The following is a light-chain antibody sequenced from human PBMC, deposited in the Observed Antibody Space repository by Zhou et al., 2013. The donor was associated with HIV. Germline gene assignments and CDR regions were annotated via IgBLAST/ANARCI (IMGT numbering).Light chain of an antibody. CDR1: QSVSSSY. J-gene: IGKJ1*01. CDR2: GAS. Sequence: EIVLTQSPTTLSLSPGERATLSCRASQSVSSSYLAWYQQKPGQAPRLLIYGASSRATGIPDRFSGSGSGTDFTLTVSSLEPEDFAVYYCQQYYSSPLTFGQGTKVEIK. V-gene: IGKV3-20*01. CDR3: QQYYSSPLT.